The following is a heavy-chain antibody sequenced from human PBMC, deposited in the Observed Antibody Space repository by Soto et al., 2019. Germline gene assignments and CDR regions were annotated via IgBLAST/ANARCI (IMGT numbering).Heavy chain of an antibody. J-gene: IGHJ3*02. CDR1: GGSISSYY. CDR3: ARLLPRIGRAFDI. V-gene: IGHV4-59*08. Sequence: QVQLQESGPGLVKPSETLSLTCTVSGGSISSYYWSWIRQPPGKGLEWIGYIYYSGSTNYNPSLMRRVTIPVDTSKTQFSLKLSSVTAADTAVYYCARLLPRIGRAFDIWGHGTMVTVSS. CDR2: IYYSGST. D-gene: IGHD2-15*01.